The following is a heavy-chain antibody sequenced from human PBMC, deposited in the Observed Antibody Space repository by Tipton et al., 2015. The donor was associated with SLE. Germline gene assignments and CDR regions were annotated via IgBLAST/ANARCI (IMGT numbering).Heavy chain of an antibody. Sequence: GSLRLSCAASGFNFGLFSMNWVRQTPEKGLEWVASISGDETYIYHADSLKGRFTISRDNDKRYLYLQMSGLRDEDTGVYYCARDLREDTSRSWSPQFNYWGQGARVTVSS. CDR1: GFNFGLFS. D-gene: IGHD2-2*01. J-gene: IGHJ4*02. CDR3: ARDLREDTSRSWSPQFNY. V-gene: IGHV3-21*03. CDR2: ISGDETYI.